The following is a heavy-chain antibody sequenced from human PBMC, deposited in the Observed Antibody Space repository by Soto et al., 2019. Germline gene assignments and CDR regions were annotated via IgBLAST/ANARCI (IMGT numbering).Heavy chain of an antibody. J-gene: IGHJ4*02. Sequence: EVQLVESGGGLVQPGGSLRLSCAASGFTFSNYWMNWVRQAPGKGLEWVANIGQDGSEKNYVDSVKGRFTISRDNAKNSLYLHVNSLTAEDTAVYYCARDTGGDFDYWGQGTLVTVSS. D-gene: IGHD4-17*01. CDR1: GFTFSNYW. CDR3: ARDTGGDFDY. V-gene: IGHV3-7*01. CDR2: IGQDGSEK.